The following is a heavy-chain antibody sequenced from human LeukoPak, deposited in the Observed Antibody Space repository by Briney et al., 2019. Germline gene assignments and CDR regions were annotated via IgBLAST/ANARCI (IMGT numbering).Heavy chain of an antibody. CDR1: GFTLSSDW. V-gene: IGHV3-7*01. D-gene: IGHD2-2*01. CDR2: IKKDGIEK. Sequence: GGSLRLSCAASGFTLSSDWMSWVRQAPGKGLEWVANIKKDGIEKYYVESVKGRFTISRDNAKNSLSLQINSLRAEDTAVYYCARGRYSSRSGGYYFDIWGQGTLVTVSS. CDR3: ARGRYSSRSGGYYFDI. J-gene: IGHJ4*02.